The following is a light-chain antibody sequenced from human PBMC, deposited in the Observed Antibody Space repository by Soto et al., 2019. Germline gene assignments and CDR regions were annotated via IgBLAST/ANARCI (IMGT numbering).Light chain of an antibody. Sequence: EIVLTQSPGILSLSPGERASLSCGASQSISSSFLAWYQQKPGQAPRLLIYGASSRATGIPDRFSGTGSETDFTLTISRLEPEDFAVYYCQQDYNLPPLTFGGGTKVDIK. CDR3: QQDYNLPPLT. CDR2: GAS. CDR1: QSISSSF. J-gene: IGKJ4*01. V-gene: IGKV3-20*01.